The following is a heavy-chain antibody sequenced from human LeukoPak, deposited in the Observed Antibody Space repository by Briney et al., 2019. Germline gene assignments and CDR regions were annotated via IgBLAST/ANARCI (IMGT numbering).Heavy chain of an antibody. J-gene: IGHJ4*02. CDR1: GFTFSSYS. Sequence: GGSLRLSCAASGFTFSSYSMNWDRQAPGKGLEWVSSISSSSSYIYYADSVKGRFTISRDNAKNSLYLQMNSLRAEDTAVYYCARDDGGLFDYWGQGPLVTVSS. V-gene: IGHV3-21*01. CDR3: ARDDGGLFDY. CDR2: ISSSSSYI. D-gene: IGHD4-23*01.